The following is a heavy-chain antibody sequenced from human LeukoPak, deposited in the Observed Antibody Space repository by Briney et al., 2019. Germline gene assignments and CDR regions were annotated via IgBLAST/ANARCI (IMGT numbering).Heavy chain of an antibody. CDR1: GYTFTSYG. D-gene: IGHD4-17*01. V-gene: IGHV1-18*01. J-gene: IGHJ5*02. Sequence: ASVKVSCKASGYTFTSYGISWVRQAPGQGLEWMGWISAYNGNTNYAQKLQGRVTMTADASTSTAYMELRSLRSDDTAVYYCARSTVTNNWFDPWGQGTLVTVSS. CDR3: ARSTVTNNWFDP. CDR2: ISAYNGNT.